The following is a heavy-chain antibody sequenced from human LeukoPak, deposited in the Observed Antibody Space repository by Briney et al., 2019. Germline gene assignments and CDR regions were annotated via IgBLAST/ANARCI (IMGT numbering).Heavy chain of an antibody. CDR3: AKVIGVAGGDFDY. CDR1: GFTFSSYW. J-gene: IGHJ4*02. Sequence: GGSLRLSCAASGFTFSSYWMHWVRQAPGKGLVWVSRINSDGSTTSHADSVKGRFTISRDNAKNTLYLQMNSLRAEDTAVYYCAKVIGVAGGDFDYWGQGTLVTISS. V-gene: IGHV3-74*01. D-gene: IGHD6-19*01. CDR2: INSDGSTT.